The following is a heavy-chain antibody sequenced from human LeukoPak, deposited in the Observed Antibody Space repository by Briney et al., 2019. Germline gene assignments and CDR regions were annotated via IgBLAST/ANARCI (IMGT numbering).Heavy chain of an antibody. CDR3: ARFRTSVRGGSFDY. D-gene: IGHD3-16*01. J-gene: IGHJ4*02. V-gene: IGHV3-30-3*01. CDR1: GFTFSSYA. Sequence: GGSLRLSCAASGFTFSSYAMHWVRQAPGKGLEWVAVISYDGSNKYYADSVKGRFTISRDNSKNTLYLQMNSLRAEDTAAYYCARFRTSVRGGSFDYWGQGTLVTVSS. CDR2: ISYDGSNK.